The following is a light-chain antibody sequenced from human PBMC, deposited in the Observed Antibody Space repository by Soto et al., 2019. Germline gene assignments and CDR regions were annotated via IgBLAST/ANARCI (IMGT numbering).Light chain of an antibody. CDR1: SSDVSAYDY. J-gene: IGLJ3*02. Sequence: QSALTQPRSVSGSPGQSVTISCTGTSSDVSAYDYVSWYQHRPGKPPKLMIYDLNKRPSRVPDRFSGSKSGNTASLTISGLQADDEDAYYCCSYAGTYPFVVFGAGTKATVL. CDR2: DLN. V-gene: IGLV2-11*01. CDR3: CSYAGTYPFVV.